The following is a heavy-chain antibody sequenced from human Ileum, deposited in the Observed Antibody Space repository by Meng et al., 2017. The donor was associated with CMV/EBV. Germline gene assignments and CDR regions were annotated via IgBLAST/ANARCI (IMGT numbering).Heavy chain of an antibody. Sequence: VNLSSYGRHWVRKAQGKGLEWVEVIWYEGSKKYDADSVKGRFNISRDNSKNTLYMQMNSLRAEDTTVYYCAKGEAAGRWYNWNYLGYWGQGTLVTVSS. D-gene: IGHD1-20*01. CDR2: IWYEGSKK. CDR3: AKGEAAGRWYNWNYLGY. CDR1: VNLSSYG. J-gene: IGHJ4*02. V-gene: IGHV3-33*06.